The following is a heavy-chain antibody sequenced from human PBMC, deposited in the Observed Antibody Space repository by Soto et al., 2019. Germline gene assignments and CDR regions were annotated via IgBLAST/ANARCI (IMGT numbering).Heavy chain of an antibody. V-gene: IGHV3-21*01. CDR1: GFTFSIYN. D-gene: IGHD2-15*01. J-gene: IGHJ4*01. Sequence: GGSLRLSCAASGFTFSIYNMNWVRQAPGKGLEWVSSISSSSSYIYYADSVKGRFTISRDNAKSSLYLQMNSLRAEDTAVYYCASQTTPSEIYYYWGHGTLVTVSS. CDR3: ASQTTPSEIYYY. CDR2: ISSSSSYI.